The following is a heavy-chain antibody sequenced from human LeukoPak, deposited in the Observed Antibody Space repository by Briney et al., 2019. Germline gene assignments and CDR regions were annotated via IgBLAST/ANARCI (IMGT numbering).Heavy chain of an antibody. CDR3: AAFFYDSSGYRSFDF. CDR1: GFTLTNYS. CDR2: ISSSGNYM. V-gene: IGHV3-21*06. J-gene: IGHJ3*01. Sequence: GGSLRLSCAASGFTLTNYSMNWVRQAPGKGLEWVSSISSSGNYMYYADSVKGRFTISRDNAKSSLYLQMSSLRAEDTAVYYCAAFFYDSSGYRSFDFRGQGTMVTVSS. D-gene: IGHD3-22*01.